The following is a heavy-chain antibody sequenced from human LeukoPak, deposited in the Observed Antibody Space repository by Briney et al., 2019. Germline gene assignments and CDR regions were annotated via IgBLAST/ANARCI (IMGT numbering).Heavy chain of an antibody. CDR3: ARADRSTYYYDSSGSNDAFDI. Sequence: GGSLRLSXAASGFTFSSYEMNWVRQAPGKGLEGVSYISSSGSTIYYADSVKGRFTISRDNAKNSLYLQMNSLRAEDTAVYYCARADRSTYYYDSSGSNDAFDIWGQGTMVTVSS. CDR2: ISSSGSTI. D-gene: IGHD3-22*01. CDR1: GFTFSSYE. V-gene: IGHV3-48*03. J-gene: IGHJ3*02.